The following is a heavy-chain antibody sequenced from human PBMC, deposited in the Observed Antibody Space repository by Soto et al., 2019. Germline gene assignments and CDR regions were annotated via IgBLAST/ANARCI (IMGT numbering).Heavy chain of an antibody. J-gene: IGHJ6*02. V-gene: IGHV3-33*01. CDR1: GFTFSSYG. D-gene: IGHD1-7*01. CDR2: IWYDGSNK. CDR3: ARGRITGTTFYYYGMDV. Sequence: QVQLVESGGGVVQPGRSLRLSCAASGFTFSSYGMHRVRQAPGKGLEWVAVIWYDGSNKYYADSVKGRFTISRDNSKNTLYLQMNSLRAEDTAVYYCARGRITGTTFYYYGMDVWGQGTTVTVSS.